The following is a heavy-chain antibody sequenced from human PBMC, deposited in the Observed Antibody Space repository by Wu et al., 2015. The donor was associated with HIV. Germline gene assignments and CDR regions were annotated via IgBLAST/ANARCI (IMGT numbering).Heavy chain of an antibody. Sequence: QVQLVQSGAEVKKPGASVKVSCGTSGYTFTNYYIHWVRQAPGHGLKWMAWINPSGGSTIYAESFEGRVTVTADTSMKTVYMELESLTSGDTAMYFCARDATPMTTEFDYWGQGTLITVSS. CDR2: INPSGGST. CDR3: ARDATPMTTEFDY. V-gene: IGHV1-2*02. J-gene: IGHJ4*02. D-gene: IGHD4-17*01. CDR1: GYTFTNYY.